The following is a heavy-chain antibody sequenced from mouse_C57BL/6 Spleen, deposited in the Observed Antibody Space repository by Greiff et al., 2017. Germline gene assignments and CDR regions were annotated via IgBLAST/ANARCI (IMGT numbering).Heavy chain of an antibody. J-gene: IGHJ3*01. CDR3: AFYYGITWFAY. V-gene: IGHV1-64*01. D-gene: IGHD1-1*01. Sequence: QVQLQQPGAELVKPGASVKLSCKASGYTFTSYWMHWVKQRPGQGLEWIGMIHPTSGSTNYNEKFKSKATLTVDKSSSTAYMQLSSLTSEDSAVYYCAFYYGITWFAYWGQGTLVTVSA. CDR2: IHPTSGST. CDR1: GYTFTSYW.